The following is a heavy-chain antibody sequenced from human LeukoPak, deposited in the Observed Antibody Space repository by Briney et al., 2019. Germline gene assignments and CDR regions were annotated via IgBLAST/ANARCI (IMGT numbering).Heavy chain of an antibody. D-gene: IGHD6-19*01. Sequence: GRSLRLSCAASGFTFSSYAMHWVRQAPGKGLEWVAVISYDGSNKYYADSVKGRFTISRDNSKNTLYLQMNSLRAEDTAVYYCARGWHGLDGHHAFDIWGQGTMVTVSS. J-gene: IGHJ3*02. CDR2: ISYDGSNK. CDR3: ARGWHGLDGHHAFDI. CDR1: GFTFSSYA. V-gene: IGHV3-30*04.